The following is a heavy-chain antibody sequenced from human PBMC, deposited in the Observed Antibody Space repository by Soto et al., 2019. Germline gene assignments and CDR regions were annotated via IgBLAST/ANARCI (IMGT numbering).Heavy chain of an antibody. CDR3: ARSYGDYNNWFDP. CDR1: GFTFSSYA. Sequence: QVQLVESGGGVVQPGMSLRLSCAASGFTFSSYAMHWVRQAPGKGLECVAVISYDGSNKYYADSVKGRFTISRDNSKNTLYLQMNSLRAEDTAVYYCARSYGDYNNWFDPWGQGTLVTVSS. D-gene: IGHD4-17*01. CDR2: ISYDGSNK. V-gene: IGHV3-30-3*01. J-gene: IGHJ5*02.